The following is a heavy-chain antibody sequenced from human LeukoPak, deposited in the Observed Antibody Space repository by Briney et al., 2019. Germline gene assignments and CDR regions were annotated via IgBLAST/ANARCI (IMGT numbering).Heavy chain of an antibody. J-gene: IGHJ2*01. D-gene: IGHD3-22*01. CDR1: GGPISSSSYY. CDR3: ARLVDSSGYYFNWYFDL. CDR2: IYYSGTT. V-gene: IGHV4-39*01. Sequence: SETLSLTCTVSGGPISSSSYYWGWVRQPPGKGLEWIGSIYYSGTTYYNPSLKSRVTMSVDTSKNQFSLRLSSVTAADTAVYYCARLVDSSGYYFNWYFDLWGRGTLVTVSS.